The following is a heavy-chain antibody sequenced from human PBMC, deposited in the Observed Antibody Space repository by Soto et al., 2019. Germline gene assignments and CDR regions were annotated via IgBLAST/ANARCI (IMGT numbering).Heavy chain of an antibody. CDR1: GFTFSSYG. D-gene: IGHD6-6*01. CDR2: ISYDGSNK. Sequence: GGSLRLSCAASGFTFSSYGMHWVRQAPGKGLEWVAVISYDGSNKYYADSVKGRFTISRDNSKNTQYLQMNSLRAEDTAVYYCAKVAQYSSSYYYYSCMDVWRQRTTVTVSS. CDR3: AKVAQYSSSYYYYSCMDV. J-gene: IGHJ6*02. V-gene: IGHV3-30*18.